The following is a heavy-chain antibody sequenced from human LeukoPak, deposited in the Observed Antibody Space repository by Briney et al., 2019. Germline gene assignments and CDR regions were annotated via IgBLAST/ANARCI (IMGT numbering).Heavy chain of an antibody. D-gene: IGHD3-9*01. CDR1: GFTFSSYE. CDR3: AKEPDLLRYFDWLHDY. CDR2: ISGSGGST. Sequence: GGSLRLSCAASGFTFSSYEMNWVRQAPGKGLEWVSAISGSGGSTYYADSVKGRFTISRDNSKNTLYLQMNSLRAEDTAVYYCAKEPDLLRYFDWLHDYWGQGTLVTVSS. V-gene: IGHV3-23*01. J-gene: IGHJ4*02.